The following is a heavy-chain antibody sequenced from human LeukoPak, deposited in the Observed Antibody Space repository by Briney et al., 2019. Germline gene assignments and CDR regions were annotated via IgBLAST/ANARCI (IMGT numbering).Heavy chain of an antibody. D-gene: IGHD3-22*01. CDR1: GFSLSTSGVG. J-gene: IGHJ4*02. Sequence: SGPTLVNPTQTLTVTCTFSGFSLSTSGVGVAWIRQPPAKALEWLALIYWDDDKRYSPSLKSRLTITKDTSKKQVVLTMTNMDPVDTATYYCARSSDLYDSSGSYPYYFDYWGQGTLVTVSS. V-gene: IGHV2-5*02. CDR2: IYWDDDK. CDR3: ARSSDLYDSSGSYPYYFDY.